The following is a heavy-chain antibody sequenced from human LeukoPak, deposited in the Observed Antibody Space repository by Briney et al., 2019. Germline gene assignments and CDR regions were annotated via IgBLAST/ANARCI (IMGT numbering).Heavy chain of an antibody. Sequence: SETLSLTCTVYGGTFSGYSWSWIRQPPGKGLEWIGEISHSGTTSYNPSIKSRVTISVDTSKNQFSLKLSSVTAADTAVYYCANYDSWGQGTLVTVSS. J-gene: IGHJ4*02. CDR2: ISHSGTT. CDR1: GGTFSGYS. V-gene: IGHV4-34*08. CDR3: ANYDS.